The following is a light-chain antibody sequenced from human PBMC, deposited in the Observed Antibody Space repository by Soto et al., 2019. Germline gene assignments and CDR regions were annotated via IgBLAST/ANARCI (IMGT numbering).Light chain of an antibody. V-gene: IGKV3-20*01. CDR2: GAS. J-gene: IGKJ1*01. Sequence: EVVLTQSPATLSLSPGEGATLSCRVSQSISSSYLSWYQQRPGQAPRLLIYGASTRATGIPARFSGSGRGSGTDFTLTISRLEPEDFAVYYCQQYGTSPRTFGQGTKVDIK. CDR1: QSISSSY. CDR3: QQYGTSPRT.